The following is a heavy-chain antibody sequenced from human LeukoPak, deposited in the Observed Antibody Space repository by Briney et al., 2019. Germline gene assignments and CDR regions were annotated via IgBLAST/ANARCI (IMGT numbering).Heavy chain of an antibody. D-gene: IGHD6-13*01. CDR3: ASSSIAAAGILDY. V-gene: IGHV3-66*02. CDR2: IYSGGST. J-gene: IGHJ4*02. Sequence: PGGSLRLSCAASGFTVSSNYMSWVRQAPGKGLEWVSVIYSGGSTYYADSVKGRFTISRDNSKNTLYLQMNSLRAEDTAVYYCASSSIAAAGILDYWGQGTLVTVSS. CDR1: GFTVSSNY.